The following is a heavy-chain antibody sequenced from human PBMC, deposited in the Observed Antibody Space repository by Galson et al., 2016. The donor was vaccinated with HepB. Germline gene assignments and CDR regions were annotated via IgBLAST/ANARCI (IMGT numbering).Heavy chain of an antibody. J-gene: IGHJ6*03. D-gene: IGHD3-22*01. CDR3: AREGRRSRVIITLTYSMNV. CDR2: IKQDGSEK. Sequence: SLRLSCAASGFTFSNYWMSWVRQAPGKGLEWVTHIKQDGSEKIYVDSVKGRFTIFRDNAKNSLSLQLNSLRAEDTALYYCAREGRRSRVIITLTYSMNVWGKGTTVTVSS. V-gene: IGHV3-7*01. CDR1: GFTFSNYW.